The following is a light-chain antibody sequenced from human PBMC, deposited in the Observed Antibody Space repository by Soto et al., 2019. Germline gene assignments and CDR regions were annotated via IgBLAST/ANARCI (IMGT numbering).Light chain of an antibody. V-gene: IGLV2-23*02. J-gene: IGLJ1*01. CDR2: EVG. CDR3: CSYARSSSYV. CDR1: SSDVGTYNL. Sequence: QSVLTQPASVSGSPGQSITISCTGTSSDVGTYNLVSWHQQHPGKAPKLMICEVGKRPSGVSTRFSGSKSGNTASLTISGLQAEDEADYYCCSYARSSSYVFGTGTKVTVL.